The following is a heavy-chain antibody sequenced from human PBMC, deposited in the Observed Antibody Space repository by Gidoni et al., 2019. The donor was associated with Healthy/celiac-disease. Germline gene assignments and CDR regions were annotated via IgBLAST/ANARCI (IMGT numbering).Heavy chain of an antibody. Sequence: QVQLVESGGGLVKPGGSLSISCGASGFTCSDYYMSWIRQAPGKGLVCVSYICSSISYTNYADSVKGRFTISRDNAKNSLYLQMNSLRAEDTAVYYCAREYTTTIKGYHYYMDVWGKGTTVTVSS. CDR1: GFTCSDYY. J-gene: IGHJ6*03. CDR3: AREYTTTIKGYHYYMDV. CDR2: ICSSISYT. D-gene: IGHD1-1*01. V-gene: IGHV3-11*06.